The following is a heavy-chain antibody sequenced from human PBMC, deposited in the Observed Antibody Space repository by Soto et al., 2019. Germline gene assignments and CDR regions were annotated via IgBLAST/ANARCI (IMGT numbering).Heavy chain of an antibody. CDR2: INPNSGGT. CDR3: ARGTGTAGHGHDD. CDR1: GYTFTGYY. Sequence: ASVKVSCKASGYTFTGYYMHWVRQAPGQGLEWMGWINPNSGGTNYAQKFQGRVTMTRDTSISTAYMELSRLRSDDTAVYYCARGTGTAGHGHDDWGQGTLVTVSS. D-gene: IGHD1-7*01. V-gene: IGHV1-2*02. J-gene: IGHJ4*02.